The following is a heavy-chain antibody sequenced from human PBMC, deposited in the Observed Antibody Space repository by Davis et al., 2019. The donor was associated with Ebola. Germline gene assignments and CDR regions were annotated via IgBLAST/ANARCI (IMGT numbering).Heavy chain of an antibody. D-gene: IGHD5-24*01. CDR2: LGTSADT. CDR3: ARVRWGY. CDR1: GFIFSSYV. Sequence: GGSLRLSCAASGFIFSSYVMSWVRQAPGKGLEWVSTLGTSADTYYAESVKGRFTISRDNSKNTLYLQMNSLRAEDTAVYYCARVRWGYWGQGTLVTVSS. V-gene: IGHV3-23*01. J-gene: IGHJ4*02.